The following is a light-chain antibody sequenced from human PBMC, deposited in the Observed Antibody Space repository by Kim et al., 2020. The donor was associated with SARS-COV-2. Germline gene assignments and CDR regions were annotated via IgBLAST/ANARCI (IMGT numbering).Light chain of an antibody. Sequence: AAVGDRVTITCRASQDIANSLAWYQQKPGTVPKVLIYAASTLQSGVPSRFSGSGSGTEFTLTIGSLQTEDVATYYCQKYNSAPWTFGPGTKVDIK. CDR1: QDIANS. J-gene: IGKJ1*01. CDR3: QKYNSAPWT. CDR2: AAS. V-gene: IGKV1-27*01.